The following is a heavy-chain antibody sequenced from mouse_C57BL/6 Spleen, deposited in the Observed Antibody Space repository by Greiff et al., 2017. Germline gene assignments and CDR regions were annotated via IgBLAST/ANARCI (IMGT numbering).Heavy chain of an antibody. J-gene: IGHJ4*01. CDR1: GYAFSSYW. V-gene: IGHV1-80*01. Sequence: VQLQESGAGLVKPGASVKISCKASGYAFSSYWMNWVKQRPGKGLEWIGQIYPGDGDTNYNGKFKGKATLTADNSTSTAYMQLSSLTSEDSAVYFCSRSHYDWDYYAMDYWGQGTSVTVSS. CDR3: SRSHYDWDYYAMDY. CDR2: IYPGDGDT. D-gene: IGHD2-4*01.